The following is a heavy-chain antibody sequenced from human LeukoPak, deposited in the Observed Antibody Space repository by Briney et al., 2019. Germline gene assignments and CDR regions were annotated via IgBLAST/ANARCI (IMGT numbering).Heavy chain of an antibody. J-gene: IGHJ5*02. CDR1: GYTFTSYD. CDR3: ARSDYYGSGSPT. CDR2: MNPNSGNT. V-gene: IGHV1-8*01. D-gene: IGHD3-10*01. Sequence: ASVKVSCKASGYTFTSYDINWVRQATGQVLEWMGWMNPNSGNTGYAQKFQGRVTMTRNTSISTAYMELSSLRSEDTAVYYCARSDYYGSGSPTWGQGTLVTVSS.